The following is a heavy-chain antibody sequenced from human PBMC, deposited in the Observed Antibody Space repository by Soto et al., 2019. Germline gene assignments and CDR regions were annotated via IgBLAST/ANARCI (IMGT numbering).Heavy chain of an antibody. CDR3: ARNYDSSGYYYGVDYFDY. D-gene: IGHD3-22*01. Sequence: PSETLSLTCAVYGGSFSGYYWSWIRQPPGKGLEWIGEINHSGSTNYNPSLKSRVTISVDTSKNQFSLKLSSVTAADTAVYYCARNYDSSGYYYGVDYFDYWGQGTLVTVSS. CDR2: INHSGST. CDR1: GGSFSGYY. J-gene: IGHJ4*02. V-gene: IGHV4-34*01.